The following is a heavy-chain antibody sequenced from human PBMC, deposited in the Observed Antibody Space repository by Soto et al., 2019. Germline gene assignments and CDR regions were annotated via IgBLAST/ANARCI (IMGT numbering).Heavy chain of an antibody. J-gene: IGHJ2*01. CDR1: GGSISSSSYY. Sequence: QLQLQESGPGLVKPSETLSLTCTVSGGSISSSSYYWGWIRQPPGKGLEWIGSIYYSGSTYYNPSLKSRVTISVDTSKNQFSLKLSSVTAADTAVYYCARHPYYGDPNYSKVVGDEFHRRYWYFDLWGRGTLVTVSS. CDR2: IYYSGST. D-gene: IGHD4-17*01. V-gene: IGHV4-39*01. CDR3: ARHPYYGDPNYSKVVGDEFHRRYWYFDL.